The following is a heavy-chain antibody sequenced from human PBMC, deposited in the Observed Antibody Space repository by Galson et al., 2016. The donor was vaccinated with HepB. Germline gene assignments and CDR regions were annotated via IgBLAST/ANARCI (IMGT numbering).Heavy chain of an antibody. D-gene: IGHD4-17*01. Sequence: SLRLSCAATGFTFGSHAFHWVRQAPGKELEYVAAITRDGDGTYYAGSVKDRFIISRDNSKNTLYLQMTSLGPEDTAVYYCVKDMGPGGAVDYEVVYWGQGTLVTVSS. CDR1: GFTFGSHA. V-gene: IGHV3-64D*06. CDR2: ITRDGDGT. CDR3: VKDMGPGGAVDYEVVY. J-gene: IGHJ4*02.